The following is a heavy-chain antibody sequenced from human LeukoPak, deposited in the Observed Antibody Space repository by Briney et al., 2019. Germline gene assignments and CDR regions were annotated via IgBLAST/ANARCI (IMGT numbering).Heavy chain of an antibody. CDR2: IIPIFGTA. D-gene: IGHD3-22*01. V-gene: IGHV1-69*05. J-gene: IGHJ4*02. Sequence: GASVKVSCKASGGTFSSYAISWVRQAPGQGLEWMGGIIPIFGTANYAQEFQGRVTITTDESTSTAYMELSSLRSEDTAVYYCARDRKSSGYYLDYWGQGTLVTVSS. CDR3: ARDRKSSGYYLDY. CDR1: GGTFSSYA.